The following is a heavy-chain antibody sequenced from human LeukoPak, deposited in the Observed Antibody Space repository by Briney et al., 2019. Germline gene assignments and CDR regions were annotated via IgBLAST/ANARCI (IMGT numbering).Heavy chain of an antibody. CDR1: GFTVSTNH. CDR3: ARAPSSSWWNFDY. V-gene: IGHV3-66*01. Sequence: GGSLRLSCAASGFTVSTNHMSWVRQAPGKGLEWVSVLYSGGSTYYADSVKGRFTISRDNSKNTLYLQTNSLRAEDTAVYYCARAPSSSWWNFDYWGQGTLVTVSS. D-gene: IGHD6-13*01. CDR2: LYSGGST. J-gene: IGHJ4*02.